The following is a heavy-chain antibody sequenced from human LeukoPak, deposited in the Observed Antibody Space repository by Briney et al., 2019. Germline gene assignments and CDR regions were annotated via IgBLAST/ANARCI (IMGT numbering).Heavy chain of an antibody. Sequence: KGGESLKISCKGSGCSFTSYWIGWVRQMPGKGVEWMGIIYPGDSDTRYSPSFQGQVTISADKSVSTAYLQWSNLKASDTAMYYCARRKPSSGWYFDYWGQGTLVTVSS. CDR3: ARRKPSSGWYFDY. V-gene: IGHV5-51*01. CDR2: IYPGDSDT. J-gene: IGHJ4*02. D-gene: IGHD6-19*01. CDR1: GCSFTSYW.